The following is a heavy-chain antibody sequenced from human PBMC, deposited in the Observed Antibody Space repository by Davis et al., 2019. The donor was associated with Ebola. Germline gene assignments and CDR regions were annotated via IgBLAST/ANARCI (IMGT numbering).Heavy chain of an antibody. CDR1: GFRFLNSA. D-gene: IGHD2-15*01. CDR2: VIVASGDT. CDR3: VGEDCNDGTCCSFDY. Sequence: SVKVSCKTSGFRFLNSAVQWVRQAPGERLEWMGWVIVASGDTKYAQNLQGRLTIYTDTSTGTVYMELNSLTTEDTAIYYCVGEDCNDGTCCSFDYWGQGTLVTVSS. V-gene: IGHV1-58*01. J-gene: IGHJ4*02.